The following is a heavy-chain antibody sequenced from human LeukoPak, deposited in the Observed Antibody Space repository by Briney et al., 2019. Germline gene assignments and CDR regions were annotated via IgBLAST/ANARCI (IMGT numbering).Heavy chain of an antibody. V-gene: IGHV3-23*01. CDR2: ISGRDGST. J-gene: IGHJ4*02. CDR1: GFTFSSCA. CDR3: ACSSAWSRQIDY. D-gene: IGHD6-19*01. Sequence: GGSLRLSCAASGFTFSSCAMSWDRQAPGKGLEWVSGISGRDGSTYYADSVKGRFTISRDNSKNTVYLQMNSLRAEDTAIYYCACSSAWSRQIDYWGQGTLVTVSS.